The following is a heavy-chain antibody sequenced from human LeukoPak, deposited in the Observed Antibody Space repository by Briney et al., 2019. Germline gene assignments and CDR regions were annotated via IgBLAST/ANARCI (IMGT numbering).Heavy chain of an antibody. CDR1: GGSISSYY. CDR3: ARRTRIAVAGVFDY. D-gene: IGHD6-19*01. J-gene: IGHJ4*02. V-gene: IGHV4-59*01. CDR2: IYYSGST. Sequence: SETLSLTCTVSGGSISSYYWSWIRQPPGKGLEWIGYIYYSGSTNYNPSHKSRVTISVDTSKNQFSLKLSSVTAADTAVYYCARRTRIAVAGVFDYWGQGTLVTVSS.